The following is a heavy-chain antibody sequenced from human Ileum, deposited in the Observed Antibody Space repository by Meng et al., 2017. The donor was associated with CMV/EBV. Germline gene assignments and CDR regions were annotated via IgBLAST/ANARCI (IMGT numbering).Heavy chain of an antibody. V-gene: IGHV3-66*02. Sequence: GGSLRLSCAASRFTVRSNYMTWVRPAPGKGLEWVSVLYSNGITDYADSVKGRFTISRDKSTNTLYRQMNSLRPEDTTIYYCASETSHRWINDYYYGMEVWGQGTMGTVSS. CDR3: ASETSHRWINDYYYGMEV. CDR2: LYSNGIT. D-gene: IGHD5-12*01. J-gene: IGHJ6*02. CDR1: RFTVRSNY.